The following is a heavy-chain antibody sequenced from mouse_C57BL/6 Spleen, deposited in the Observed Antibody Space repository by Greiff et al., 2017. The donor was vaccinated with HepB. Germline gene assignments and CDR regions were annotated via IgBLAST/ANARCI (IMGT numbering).Heavy chain of an antibody. D-gene: IGHD3-2*02. Sequence: VKLMESGPGLVQPSQSLSITCTVSGFSLTSYGVHWVRQSPGKGLEWLGVIWSGGSTDYNAAFISRLSISKDNSKSQVFFKMNSLQADDTAIYYCARRTAQATYAMDYWGQGTSVTVSS. V-gene: IGHV2-2*01. J-gene: IGHJ4*01. CDR3: ARRTAQATYAMDY. CDR2: IWSGGST. CDR1: GFSLTSYG.